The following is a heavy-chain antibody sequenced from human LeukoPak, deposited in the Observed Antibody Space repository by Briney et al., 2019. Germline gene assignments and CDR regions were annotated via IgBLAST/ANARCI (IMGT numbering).Heavy chain of an antibody. CDR3: ARQKCTSTSCLTKNAFDI. CDR2: IYTSGST. V-gene: IGHV4-4*09. J-gene: IGHJ3*02. D-gene: IGHD2-2*01. CDR1: GSISSYY. Sequence: SETLSLTFAVSGSISSYYWCWIRQPPGKELEWIVYIYTSGSTTYNPSLTTRFIISADTSNNQFSLTQNSVTAADTAVYYCARQKCTSTSCLTKNAFDIWGQGTMVTVSS.